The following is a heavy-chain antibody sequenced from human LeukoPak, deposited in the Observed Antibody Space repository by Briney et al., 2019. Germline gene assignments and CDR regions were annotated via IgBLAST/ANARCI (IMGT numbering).Heavy chain of an antibody. V-gene: IGHV1-46*01. J-gene: IGHJ4*02. CDR3: AGTYSGYTGFDY. CDR2: INPSGGST. D-gene: IGHD3-22*01. Sequence: ASVKVSCKASGYTFTSYYMHWVRQAPGQGLEWMGIINPSGGSTSYAQKFQGRVTMTRDTSTSTVYMELSSLRSEDTAVYYCAGTYSGYTGFDYWGQGTLVTVSS. CDR1: GYTFTSYY.